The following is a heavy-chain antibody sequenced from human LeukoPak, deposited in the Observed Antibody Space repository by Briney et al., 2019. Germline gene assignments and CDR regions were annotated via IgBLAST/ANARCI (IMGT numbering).Heavy chain of an antibody. Sequence: GGSLRLSCAASGFTFSGYYMSWIRQAPGKGLEWVSYISSSGSTIYYADSVKGRFTISRDNAKNSLYLQMNSLRAEDTAVYYCARDSVSRDSSGYTDYWGQGTLVTVSP. CDR2: ISSSGSTI. CDR3: ARDSVSRDSSGYTDY. D-gene: IGHD3-22*01. CDR1: GFTFSGYY. V-gene: IGHV3-11*01. J-gene: IGHJ4*02.